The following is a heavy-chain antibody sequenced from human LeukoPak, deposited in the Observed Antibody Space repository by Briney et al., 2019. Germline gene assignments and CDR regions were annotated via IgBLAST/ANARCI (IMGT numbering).Heavy chain of an antibody. Sequence: GASVKVSCKASGYTFTGYYMHWVRQAPGQGLEWMGWINPNSGGTNYAQKFQGRVTMTRDTSISTAYMELNRLKSDDTAVYYCALFPSTNHPLDYWGQGTLVTVSS. CDR2: INPNSGGT. V-gene: IGHV1-2*02. CDR1: GYTFTGYY. D-gene: IGHD2-2*01. CDR3: ALFPSTNHPLDY. J-gene: IGHJ4*02.